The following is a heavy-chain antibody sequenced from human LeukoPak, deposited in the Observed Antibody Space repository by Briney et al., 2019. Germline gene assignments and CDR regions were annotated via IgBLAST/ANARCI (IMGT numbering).Heavy chain of an antibody. V-gene: IGHV4-59*08. CDR3: ARYRGTYGYYFDY. J-gene: IGHJ4*02. D-gene: IGHD5-24*01. CDR2: IYYSGST. Sequence: SETLSLTCTVSGGSISSYYWSWIRQPPGKGLEWIGYIYYSGSTNYNPSLKSRVTISVDTSKNQFSLKLSSVTAADTAVYYCARYRGTYGYYFDYWGQGKLVIVSS. CDR1: GGSISSYY.